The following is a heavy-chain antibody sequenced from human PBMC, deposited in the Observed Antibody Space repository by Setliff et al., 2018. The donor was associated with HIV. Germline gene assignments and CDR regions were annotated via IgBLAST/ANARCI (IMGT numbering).Heavy chain of an antibody. J-gene: IGHJ4*02. CDR2: VIHSGST. D-gene: IGHD3-10*01. CDR3: ARGMVRGLRWDS. CDR1: GGSFNGYY. Sequence: SETLSLTCAVYGGSFNGYYRSWIRQPPGKGLEWIGEVIHSGSTNYNPSLKSRVTISVDTSKNQSSLKLSSVTAADTAVYYCARGMVRGLRWDSWGQGTLVTVSS. V-gene: IGHV4-34*01.